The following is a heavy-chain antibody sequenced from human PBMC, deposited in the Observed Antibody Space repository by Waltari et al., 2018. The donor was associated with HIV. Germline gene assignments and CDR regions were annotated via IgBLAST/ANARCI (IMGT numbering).Heavy chain of an antibody. CDR2: LDPEDRET. D-gene: IGHD6-19*01. CDR3: ATTRQWLVHSGLDV. V-gene: IGHV1-24*01. J-gene: IGHJ6*02. CDR1: GYILTELS. Sequence: QVQLVQSGAEVKKPGASVKVSCKVSGYILTELSIHWVRQAPGEGLEWMGGLDPEDRETIYAQKFQARVTMTEDTSTDTTYMELSSLRSEDTAVYYCATTRQWLVHSGLDVWGQGTTVTVSS.